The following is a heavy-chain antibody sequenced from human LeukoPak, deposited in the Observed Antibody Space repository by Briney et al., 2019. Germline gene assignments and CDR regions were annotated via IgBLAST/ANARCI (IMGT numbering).Heavy chain of an antibody. CDR1: GFTFSSYA. Sequence: GGSLRLSCAASGFTFSSYAMHWVRQAPGKGLEWVAVISYDGSNKYYADSVKGRFTISRDNSKNTLYLQMNSLRAEDTAVYYCARDYMVRGLIGYYFDYWGQGTLVTVSS. D-gene: IGHD3-10*01. CDR2: ISYDGSNK. V-gene: IGHV3-30*04. CDR3: ARDYMVRGLIGYYFDY. J-gene: IGHJ4*02.